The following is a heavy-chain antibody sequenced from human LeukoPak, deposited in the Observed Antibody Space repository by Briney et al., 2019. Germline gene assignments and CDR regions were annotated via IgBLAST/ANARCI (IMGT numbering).Heavy chain of an antibody. J-gene: IGHJ4*02. CDR2: IYPGDSDT. V-gene: IGHV5-51*01. D-gene: IGHD3-22*01. CDR1: GYSFTSYW. Sequence: GESLKISCKGSGYSFTSYWIGWVRQMPGKGLEWMGIIYPGDSDTRYSPSFQGQVTISADKSISTAYLQWSSLKASDTAMYYCARHPDYYDSSGYPLDYWGQGTLVTVSS. CDR3: ARHPDYYDSSGYPLDY.